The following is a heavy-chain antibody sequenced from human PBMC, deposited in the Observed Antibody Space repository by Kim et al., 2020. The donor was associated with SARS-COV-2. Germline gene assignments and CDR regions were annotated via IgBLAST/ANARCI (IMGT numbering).Heavy chain of an antibody. CDR2: ITATSSI. V-gene: IGHV3-21*01. CDR1: GFTFRSYS. J-gene: IGHJ4*01. CDR3: VRSSSWYKWPFAY. Sequence: GGSLRLSCEASGFTFRSYSSYGMNWVRQTPGKGLEWVSSITATSSIYYADSVQGRFTISRDNAKNSLYLQMNSLSDEDTAVYYCVRSSSWYKWPFAYWG. D-gene: IGHD6-13*01.